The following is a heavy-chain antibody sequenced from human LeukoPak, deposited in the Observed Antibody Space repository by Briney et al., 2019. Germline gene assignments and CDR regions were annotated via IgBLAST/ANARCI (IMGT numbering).Heavy chain of an antibody. J-gene: IGHJ5*02. V-gene: IGHV3-7*01. CDR1: GFTLSSYW. CDR2: IKQDGSKK. CDR3: ARDLTISVGPSWFDP. D-gene: IGHD3-3*01. Sequence: GGSLRLSCAASGFTLSSYWMSWVRQAPGKGLEWVANIKQDGSKKYYVDSVKGRFTNSRENAKNSLYLQRNSWRAEDTAVYNCARDLTISVGPSWFDPWGQGTLVTVSS.